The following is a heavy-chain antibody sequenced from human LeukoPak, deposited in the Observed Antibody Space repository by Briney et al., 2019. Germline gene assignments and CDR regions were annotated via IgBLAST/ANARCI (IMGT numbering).Heavy chain of an antibody. CDR1: GGSISSGDYY. D-gene: IGHD1-14*01. V-gene: IGHV4-30-4*08. CDR3: AREGTHDAFDI. J-gene: IGHJ3*02. Sequence: TASETLSLTCTVSGGSISSGDYYWSWIRQPPGKGLEWIGYIYYSGSTYYNPSLKSRVTISVDTSKNQLSLKLSSVTAADTAVYYCAREGTHDAFDIWGQGTMVTVSS. CDR2: IYYSGST.